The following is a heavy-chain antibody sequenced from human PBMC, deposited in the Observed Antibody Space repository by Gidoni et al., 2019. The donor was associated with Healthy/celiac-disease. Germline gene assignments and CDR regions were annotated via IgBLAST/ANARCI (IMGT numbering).Heavy chain of an antibody. Sequence: QMQLVQSGPEVKKPGTSVKVSCTASGFTFTSSAVQWVRQARGQRLEWIGWIVVGSGNTNYAQKFQERVTITRDMSTSTAYMELSSLRSEDTAVYYCAADNYGDGYYYMDVWGKGTTVTVSS. CDR2: IVVGSGNT. D-gene: IGHD4-17*01. J-gene: IGHJ6*03. CDR3: AADNYGDGYYYMDV. CDR1: GFTFTSSA. V-gene: IGHV1-58*01.